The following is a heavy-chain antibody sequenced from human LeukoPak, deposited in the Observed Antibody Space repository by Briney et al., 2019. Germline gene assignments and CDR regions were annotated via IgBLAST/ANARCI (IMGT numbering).Heavy chain of an antibody. J-gene: IGHJ4*02. CDR3: ARGHYYGSGSYSSAFDY. V-gene: IGHV1-69*05. Sequence: GASVKVSCKASGGTFSSYAISWVRQAPGQGLEWMGGIIPIFGTANYAQKFQGRITITTDESTSTAYMELSSLRSEDTAVYYCARGHYYGSGSYSSAFDYWGQGTLVTVSS. CDR2: IIPIFGTA. CDR1: GGTFSSYA. D-gene: IGHD3-10*01.